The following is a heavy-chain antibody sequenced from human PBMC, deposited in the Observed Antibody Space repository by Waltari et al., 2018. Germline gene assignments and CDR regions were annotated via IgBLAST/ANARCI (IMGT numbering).Heavy chain of an antibody. V-gene: IGHV3-30*02. Sequence: QVQLVESGGGVVQPGGSLRLSCAASGFTFSSYGMHWVRQAPGKGLEWVAFIRYDGNKKYYAESVKGRFTISRDNSKNTLYLQVNSLRAEDTALYYCAKDRTGGDYYYMDVWGKGTTVTVSS. CDR2: IRYDGNKK. D-gene: IGHD2-8*02. CDR1: GFTFSSYG. CDR3: AKDRTGGDYYYMDV. J-gene: IGHJ6*03.